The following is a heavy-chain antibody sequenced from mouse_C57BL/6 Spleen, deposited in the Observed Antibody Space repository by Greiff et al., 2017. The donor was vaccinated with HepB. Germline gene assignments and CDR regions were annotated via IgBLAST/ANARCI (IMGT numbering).Heavy chain of an antibody. J-gene: IGHJ2*01. CDR3: ARSETVVATSRYFDY. CDR1: GYSFTGYY. CDR2: INPSTGGT. V-gene: IGHV1-42*01. Sequence: EVQLQQSGPELVKPGASVKISCEASGYSFTGYYMNWVKQSPEKSLEWIGEINPSTGGTTYNQKFKAKATLTVDKSSSTAYMRLKSLTSEDSAVYYCARSETVVATSRYFDYWGQVTTLTVSS. D-gene: IGHD1-1*01.